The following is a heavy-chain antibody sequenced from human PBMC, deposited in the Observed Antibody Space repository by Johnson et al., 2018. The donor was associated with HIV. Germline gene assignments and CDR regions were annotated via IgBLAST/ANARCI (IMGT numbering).Heavy chain of an antibody. D-gene: IGHD3-10*01. Sequence: QVQLVESGGGLVKPGGSLRLSCAASGFTFSNAWMSWVRQAPGKGLEWVAVISYDGSKKYYADSVKGRFTISRDNSKNTLYLQMNSLRAEDTAVYYCARERAMVRGVPDAFDIWGQGTMVTVSS. CDR3: ARERAMVRGVPDAFDI. CDR1: GFTFSNAW. CDR2: ISYDGSKK. V-gene: IGHV3-30*03. J-gene: IGHJ3*02.